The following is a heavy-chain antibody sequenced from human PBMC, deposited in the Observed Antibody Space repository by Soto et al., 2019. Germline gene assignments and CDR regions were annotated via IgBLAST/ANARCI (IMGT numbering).Heavy chain of an antibody. V-gene: IGHV3-30*18. CDR3: AKELHSNGYGAYFDF. CDR2: TSRDGGLQ. CDR1: GFTFSTYG. Sequence: QVQLVESGGGVVQPGRSLRLSCAASGFTFSTYGMQWVRQAPGKGLEWVAVTSRDGGLQYYADSVKGRFTISRDNSKNTLYLQMNGLKAEDTAVYYCAKELHSNGYGAYFDFWGQGSLVTVSS. D-gene: IGHD5-18*01. J-gene: IGHJ4*02.